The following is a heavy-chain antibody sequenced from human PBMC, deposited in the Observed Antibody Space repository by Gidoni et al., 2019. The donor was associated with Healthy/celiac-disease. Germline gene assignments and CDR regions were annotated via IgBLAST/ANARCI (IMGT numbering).Heavy chain of an antibody. CDR2: IFSNDEK. CDR3: ARTLTIFPLADNWFDP. D-gene: IGHD3-9*01. Sequence: QVTLKESGPVLVKPTETRTLTGTVSGFSLSNARMGVSWIRQPPGKALEWLEPIFSNDEKSYSTSLKSRLTISQDTSKSHVVLTMTNMDPVDTATYYCARTLTIFPLADNWFDPWGQGTLVTVSS. J-gene: IGHJ5*02. V-gene: IGHV2-26*01. CDR1: GFSLSNARMG.